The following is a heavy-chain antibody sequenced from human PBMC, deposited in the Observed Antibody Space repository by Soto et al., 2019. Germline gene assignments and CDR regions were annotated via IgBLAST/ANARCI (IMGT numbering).Heavy chain of an antibody. CDR3: TIAAWFPYLSFY. Sequence: PGGSLRLSCAASGFTFSRFELHWVRQAPGKGLEWISYISSSGSTAYYASSVEGRLTISRDNANNSVYLQMDSLRAEDTALYYCTIAAWFPYLSFYWGQGALVTVSS. CDR2: ISSSGSTA. CDR1: GFTFSRFE. J-gene: IGHJ4*02. D-gene: IGHD3-10*01. V-gene: IGHV3-48*03.